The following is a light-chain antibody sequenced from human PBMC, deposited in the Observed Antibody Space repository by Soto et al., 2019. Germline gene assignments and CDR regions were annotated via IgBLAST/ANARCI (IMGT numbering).Light chain of an antibody. CDR3: SSYVGINTLA. V-gene: IGLV2-8*01. Sequence: QSALTQPPSASGSPGQSVTISCTGTSSDVGAYNYVSWYQQHPGIAPRLLIYEVTKRPSGVPDRFSGSKSGNTASLTVSGLQAEDEADYYCSSYVGINTLAFGGGTKVTVL. CDR2: EVT. J-gene: IGLJ3*02. CDR1: SSDVGAYNY.